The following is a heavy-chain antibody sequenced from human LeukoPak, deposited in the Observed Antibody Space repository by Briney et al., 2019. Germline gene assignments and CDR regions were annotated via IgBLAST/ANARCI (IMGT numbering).Heavy chain of an antibody. Sequence: GGSLRLSCAASGFTFRSYEMNRVRQAPGKGLEWISYISGSGSTIYYADSVKGRFTISRDNSKNTLYLQMNSLRAEDTAVYYCARGGQYEGWFDPWGQGTLVTVSS. CDR3: ARGGQYEGWFDP. CDR1: GFTFRSYE. J-gene: IGHJ5*02. V-gene: IGHV3-48*03. D-gene: IGHD2/OR15-2a*01. CDR2: ISGSGSTI.